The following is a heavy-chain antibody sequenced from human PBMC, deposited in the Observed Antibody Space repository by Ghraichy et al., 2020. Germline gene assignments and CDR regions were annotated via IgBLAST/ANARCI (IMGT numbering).Heavy chain of an antibody. D-gene: IGHD1-26*01. Sequence: LSLTCAASGFTFSTYAMSWVRQAPGKGLEWVSANTGSGGSTYYADSVKGRFTISRDNSKNTLYLQVNSLRAEDTAVYYCAKSLKVGATYSVSDYWGQGTLVTVSS. J-gene: IGHJ4*02. CDR2: NTGSGGST. CDR3: AKSLKVGATYSVSDY. CDR1: GFTFSTYA. V-gene: IGHV3-23*01.